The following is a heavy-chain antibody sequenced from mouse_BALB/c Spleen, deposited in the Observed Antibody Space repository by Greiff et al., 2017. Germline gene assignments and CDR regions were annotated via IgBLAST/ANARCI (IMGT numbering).Heavy chain of an antibody. CDR1: GYSITSGYY. J-gene: IGHJ4*01. Sequence: VQLQQSGPGLVKPSQSLSLTCSVTGYSITSGYYWNWIRQFPGNKLEWMGYISYDGSNNYNPSLKNRISITRDTSKNQFFLKLNSVTTEDTATYYGARRPYGSSSYYAMDYWGQGTSVTVSS. CDR3: ARRPYGSSSYYAMDY. V-gene: IGHV3-6*02. D-gene: IGHD1-1*01. CDR2: ISYDGSN.